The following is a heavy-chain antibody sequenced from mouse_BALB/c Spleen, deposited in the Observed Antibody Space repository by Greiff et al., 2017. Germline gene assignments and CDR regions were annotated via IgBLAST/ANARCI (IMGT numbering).Heavy chain of an antibody. CDR2: ISSGSSTI. CDR1: GFTFSSFG. V-gene: IGHV5-17*02. Sequence: EVKLVESGGGLVQPGGSRKLSCAASGFTFSSFGMHWVRQAPEKGLEWVAYISSGSSTIYYADTVKGRFTISRDNPKNTLFLQMTSLRSEDTAMYYCARKLTSDWYFDVWGEGTTVTVSS. J-gene: IGHJ1*01. D-gene: IGHD6-1*01. CDR3: ARKLTSDWYFDV.